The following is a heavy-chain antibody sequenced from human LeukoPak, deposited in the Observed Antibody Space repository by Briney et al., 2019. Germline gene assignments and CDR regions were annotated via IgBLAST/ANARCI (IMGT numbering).Heavy chain of an antibody. V-gene: IGHV3-21*01. J-gene: IGHJ4*02. Sequence: GGSLRLSCVASGFTFSSDRMNWVRQAPGKGLEWVSTIYSGSDYIYYADSVKGRFTISTDNAKNSLYLQMNSLRAEDTAIYYCARDLPVSGAYRQFDSWGQGTLVTVSS. CDR3: ARDLPVSGAYRQFDS. CDR2: IYSGSDYI. CDR1: GFTFSSDR. D-gene: IGHD4/OR15-4a*01.